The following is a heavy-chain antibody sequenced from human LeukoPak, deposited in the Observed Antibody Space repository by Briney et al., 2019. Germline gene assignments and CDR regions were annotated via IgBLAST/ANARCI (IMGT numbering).Heavy chain of an antibody. Sequence: KTSETLSLTCAVYGGSFSGYYWSGIRQPPGKGLEWIGQINHSGSTNYNPSLKSRVTISVDTSKNQFSLKLSSVTAADTAVYYCARHRRGYSGYGTGFGYWGQGTLVTVSS. CDR3: ARHRRGYSGYGTGFGY. V-gene: IGHV4-34*01. CDR2: INHSGST. CDR1: GGSFSGYY. D-gene: IGHD5-12*01. J-gene: IGHJ4*02.